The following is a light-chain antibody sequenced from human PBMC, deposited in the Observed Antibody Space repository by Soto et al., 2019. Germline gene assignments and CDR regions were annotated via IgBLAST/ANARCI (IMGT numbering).Light chain of an antibody. V-gene: IGKV3-15*01. J-gene: IGKJ5*01. CDR3: QQYNNWPS. Sequence: EVVMTQSPATLSVSPGERATLSCRASQTVSRNLAWYQQRPCQAPRLLIYDISNRATGVPARFSGSGSETEFTLTIRRLQSEDLAVYFCQQYNNWPSFGQGTRLEIK. CDR1: QTVSRN. CDR2: DIS.